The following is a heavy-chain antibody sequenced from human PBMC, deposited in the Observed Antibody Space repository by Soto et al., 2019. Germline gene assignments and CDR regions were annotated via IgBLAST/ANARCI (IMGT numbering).Heavy chain of an antibody. CDR1: GYTFTGYY. V-gene: IGHV1-2*02. J-gene: IGHJ6*02. Sequence: ASVKVSCKASGYTFTGYYMHWVRQAPGQGLEWMGWINPNSGGTNYAQKFQGRVTMTRDTSISTAYMELSRLRSDDTAVYYCAREPHTLSRSWYVLSYYYYGMDVWGQGTTVTVSS. CDR2: INPNSGGT. CDR3: AREPHTLSRSWYVLSYYYYGMDV. D-gene: IGHD6-13*01.